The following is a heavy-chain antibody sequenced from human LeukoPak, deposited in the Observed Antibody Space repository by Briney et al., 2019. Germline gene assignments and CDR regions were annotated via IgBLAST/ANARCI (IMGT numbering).Heavy chain of an antibody. CDR2: IYTNENT. CDR1: GGSISIYY. CDR3: ARSYSGSYQVFDY. D-gene: IGHD1-26*01. J-gene: IGHJ4*02. Sequence: TSETLSLTCTVSGGSISIYYWTWIRQPAGKGLEWIGRIYTNENTFFNPSLKSRVTMSVDTSKNQFSLQLNSVTPEDTAVYYCARSYSGSYQVFDYWGQGTLVTVSS. V-gene: IGHV4-4*07.